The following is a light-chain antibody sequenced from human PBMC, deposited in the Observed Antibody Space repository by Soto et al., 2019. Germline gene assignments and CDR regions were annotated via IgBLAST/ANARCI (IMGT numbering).Light chain of an antibody. CDR3: QQYCSSGT. CDR1: QSVSNNY. Sequence: EIVLTQSPGTLSLSPGERATLSCRASQSVSNNYLSWYQQKPGQAPRLLIYGASNRATGIPDRFSGSGSGTDFTLTISRLESEDFAVYYCQQYCSSGTFGHGTKVEIK. J-gene: IGKJ1*01. CDR2: GAS. V-gene: IGKV3-20*01.